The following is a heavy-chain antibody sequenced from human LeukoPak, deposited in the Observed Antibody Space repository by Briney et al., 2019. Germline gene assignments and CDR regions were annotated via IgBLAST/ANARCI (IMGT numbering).Heavy chain of an antibody. D-gene: IGHD4-17*01. Sequence: PGGSLRLSCAASGFTFSDYYMSWIRQAPGKGLEWVSYISSSGSTIYYADSVKGRFTISRDNAKNSLYLQMNSLRAEDTAVYYCARVHDYGDYTPSYYYYYMDVWGKGTTVTISS. CDR3: ARVHDYGDYTPSYYYYYMDV. CDR1: GFTFSDYY. CDR2: ISSSGSTI. V-gene: IGHV3-11*01. J-gene: IGHJ6*03.